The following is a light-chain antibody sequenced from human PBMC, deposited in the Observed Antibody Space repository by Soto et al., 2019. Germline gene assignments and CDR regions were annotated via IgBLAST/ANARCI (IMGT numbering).Light chain of an antibody. J-gene: IGKJ5*01. CDR1: QSIDNY. CDR2: AAS. Sequence: DIPIAHAPSPLSASVGDRVTITLRASQSIDNYLNWYQQKPGSAPKVLIYAASSLQSGVPSRFSGSGSGTDFTLTISNLQLEDFATYYCQQTYSTSITFGQGTRLEIK. V-gene: IGKV1-39*01. CDR3: QQTYSTSIT.